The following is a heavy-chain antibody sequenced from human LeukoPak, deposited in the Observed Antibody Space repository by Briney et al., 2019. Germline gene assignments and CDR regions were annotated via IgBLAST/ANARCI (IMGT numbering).Heavy chain of an antibody. CDR2: INHSGST. Sequence: SETLSLTCTVSGGSINTYYWSWIRQPPGKGLEWIGEINHSGSTNYNPSLKSRVTISVDTSKNQFSLKLSSVTAADTAVYYCARVVIAAAGTGWFDPWGQGTLVTVSS. D-gene: IGHD6-13*01. J-gene: IGHJ5*02. CDR1: GGSINTYY. CDR3: ARVVIAAAGTGWFDP. V-gene: IGHV4-34*01.